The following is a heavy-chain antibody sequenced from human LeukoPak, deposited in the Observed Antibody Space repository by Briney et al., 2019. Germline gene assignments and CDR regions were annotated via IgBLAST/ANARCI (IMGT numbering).Heavy chain of an antibody. CDR1: GFTFSSYG. CDR2: IRYDGSNK. CDR3: AKEGLPYITGYFDY. Sequence: GWSLILSCAASGFTFSSYGMHWVRQAPGKGLEWVAFIRYDGSNKYYADSVKGRFTISRDNSKNTLYLQMNSLRPEDTAVYYCAKEGLPYITGYFDYWGQGTLVTVSS. V-gene: IGHV3-30*02. D-gene: IGHD1-14*01. J-gene: IGHJ4*02.